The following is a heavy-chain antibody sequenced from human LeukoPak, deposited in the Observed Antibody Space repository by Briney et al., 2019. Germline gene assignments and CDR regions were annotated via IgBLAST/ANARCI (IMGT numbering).Heavy chain of an antibody. J-gene: IGHJ6*03. CDR3: ARDLYGAMRGYYYMDV. Sequence: GGSLRLSCAASGFSFSSYIMNWVRQAPGKGLEWVSYISGSGNAKHYTDSVKGRFTISRDNAKNALYLQMNSLRAGDTAVYYCARDLYGAMRGYYYMDVWGKGTTVTVSS. CDR1: GFSFSSYI. CDR2: ISGSGNAK. V-gene: IGHV3-48*01. D-gene: IGHD4-17*01.